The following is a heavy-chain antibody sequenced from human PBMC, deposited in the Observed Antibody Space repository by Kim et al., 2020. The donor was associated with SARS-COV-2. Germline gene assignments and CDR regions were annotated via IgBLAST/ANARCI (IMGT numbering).Heavy chain of an antibody. Sequence: GESLKISCKGSGYSFTSYWIAWVRQMPGKGLEWMGIIYPGDSDTRYSPSFQGQVTISADKSVNTAYLQWSSLQASDSAIYYCARRAYSSSWFYFDFWGQG. CDR2: IYPGDSDT. J-gene: IGHJ4*02. CDR1: GYSFTSYW. D-gene: IGHD6-13*01. CDR3: ARRAYSSSWFYFDF. V-gene: IGHV5-51*01.